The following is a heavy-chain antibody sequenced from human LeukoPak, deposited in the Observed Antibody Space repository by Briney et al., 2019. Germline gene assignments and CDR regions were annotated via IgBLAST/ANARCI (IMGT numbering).Heavy chain of an antibody. CDR3: ASPSGYGMDV. Sequence: SETLSLTCAVYGGSFSDYYWSRIRQPPGKGLEWIGEINHSGSTNYNPSLKSRVTISVDTSKNQFSLKLSSVTAADTAVYYCASPSGYGMDVWGQGTTVTVSS. CDR1: GGSFSDYY. V-gene: IGHV4-34*01. D-gene: IGHD6-6*01. J-gene: IGHJ6*02. CDR2: INHSGST.